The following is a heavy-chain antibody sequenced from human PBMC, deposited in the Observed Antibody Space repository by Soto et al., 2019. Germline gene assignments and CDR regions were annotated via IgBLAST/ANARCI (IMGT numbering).Heavy chain of an antibody. CDR1: GLTSSNAW. D-gene: IGHD2-15*01. Sequence: EVQLVESGGGFIYPGGSLRLSCAASGLTSSNAWMNWVRQAPGKGLEWVGRIKTNTAGGTTDYAAAVKGRFTVSRDDSKNTLYLQMNSLKTEDTAVYYCTTGSVEGVWGQGTTVTVSS. CDR3: TTGSVEGV. CDR2: IKTNTAGGTT. J-gene: IGHJ6*02. V-gene: IGHV3-15*07.